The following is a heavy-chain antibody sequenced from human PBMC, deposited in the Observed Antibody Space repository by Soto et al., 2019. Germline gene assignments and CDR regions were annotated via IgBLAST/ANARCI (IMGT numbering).Heavy chain of an antibody. V-gene: IGHV3-23*01. D-gene: IGHD5-12*01. CDR2: ISGSGGST. CDR3: SNLDGYNIGK. J-gene: IGHJ4*02. CDR1: GFTFSSYA. Sequence: GGSLRLSCAASGFTFSSYAMSWVRQAPGKGLEWVSAISGSGGSTYYADSVKGRFTISRDNSKNTTYLQMNSLKTEDTAVYYCSNLDGYNIGKWGQGTQVTVSS.